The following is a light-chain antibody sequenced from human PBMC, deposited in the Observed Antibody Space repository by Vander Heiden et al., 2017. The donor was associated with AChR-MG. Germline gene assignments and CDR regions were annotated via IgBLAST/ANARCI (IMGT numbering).Light chain of an antibody. Sequence: DTVMTQSPLSLAVTPGEPASISCRSSQSLLHSNGYNYLDWYLQKPGQSPQLLVYLGSNRASAVPDRFSGSGSGTAFTLKIIRVEAADVGVYYCRQGLQNASTFGLGTRLEMK. CDR1: QSLLHSNGYNY. CDR3: RQGLQNAST. V-gene: IGKV2-28*01. CDR2: LGS. J-gene: IGKJ2*01.